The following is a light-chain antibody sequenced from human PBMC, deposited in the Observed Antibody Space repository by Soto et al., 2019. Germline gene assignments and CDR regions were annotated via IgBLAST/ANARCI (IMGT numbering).Light chain of an antibody. CDR3: QQYGSSGT. Sequence: EIVLTQSPGTLSLSQGERATLSCRASQSVSNNYLAWYQQKPGQAPRPLIYGASNRATGIPDRFSGSGSGTDFTLTISRLEPEDFAVYYCQQYGSSGTFGQGTKVDIK. CDR1: QSVSNNY. V-gene: IGKV3-20*01. CDR2: GAS. J-gene: IGKJ1*01.